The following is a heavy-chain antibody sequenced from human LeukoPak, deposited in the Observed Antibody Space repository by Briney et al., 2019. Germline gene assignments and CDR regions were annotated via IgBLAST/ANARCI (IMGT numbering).Heavy chain of an antibody. CDR1: GFTFSGYY. CDR2: INPHSGVT. V-gene: IGHV1-2*02. CDR3: VREGNEVLTKNFDH. D-gene: IGHD4/OR15-4a*01. Sequence: ASVTVSCKASGFTFSGYYIHWVRQAPGQGLEGMGYINPHSGVTNFPQRFQGRVTLSTDTSISAAYMELSSLISDDTAMYYCVREGNEVLTKNFDHWGQGALVTVSS. J-gene: IGHJ4*02.